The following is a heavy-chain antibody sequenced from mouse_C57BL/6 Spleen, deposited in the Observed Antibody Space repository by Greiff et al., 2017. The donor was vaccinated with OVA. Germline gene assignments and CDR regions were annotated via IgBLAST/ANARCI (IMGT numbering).Heavy chain of an antibody. V-gene: IGHV1-18*01. CDR2: INPNNGGT. J-gene: IGHJ1*03. CDR3: ARLYDYDVWYFDV. CDR1: GYTFTDYN. D-gene: IGHD2-4*01. Sequence: DVQLQESGPELVKPGASVKIPCKASGYTFTDYNMDWVKQSHGKSLEWIGDINPNNGGTIYNQKFKGKATLTVDKSSSTAYMELRSLTSEDTAVYYCARLYDYDVWYFDVWGTGTTVTVSS.